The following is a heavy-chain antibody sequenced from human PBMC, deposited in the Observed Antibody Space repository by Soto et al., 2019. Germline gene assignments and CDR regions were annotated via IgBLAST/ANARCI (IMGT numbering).Heavy chain of an antibody. CDR1: GGSIISGGYY. CDR3: ARDLIDGSGFDY. Sequence: QVQLQESGPGLVKPSQTLSLTCTVSGGSIISGGYYWSWIRQHPGKGLEWIGYIYYSGSTYYNPSLKSRVTISVDTSKNQFSLKLSSVTAADTAVYYCARDLIDGSGFDYWGQGTLVTVSS. V-gene: IGHV4-31*03. J-gene: IGHJ4*02. CDR2: IYYSGST. D-gene: IGHD3-10*01.